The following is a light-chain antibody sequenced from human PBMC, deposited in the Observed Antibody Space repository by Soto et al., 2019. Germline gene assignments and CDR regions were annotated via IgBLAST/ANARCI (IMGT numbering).Light chain of an antibody. J-gene: IGKJ1*01. CDR3: QHYNSYGT. CDR1: QSISSW. CDR2: KAS. V-gene: IGKV1-5*03. Sequence: DIQTTQSPSTLSASVGGRVTITGRASQSISSWLAWYQQKPGKAPKLLIYKASSLESGVPSRFSGSGSGTEFTLTISSLQPDDFATYYCQHYNSYGTFGQGTKVDI.